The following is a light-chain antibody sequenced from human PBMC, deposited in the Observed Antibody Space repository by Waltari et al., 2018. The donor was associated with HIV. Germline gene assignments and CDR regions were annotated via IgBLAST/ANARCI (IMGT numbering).Light chain of an antibody. V-gene: IGLV2-14*03. Sequence: QSALTQPASVSGSPGQSITISCTGTSSDVGGYNYVSWYQQHPGKAPKLIIYDVSNRPSGFSNRFSGAKSGNTASLTISGLQAEDEADYYCSSYTSSNTLDVFVTGTKVTVL. CDR2: DVS. CDR3: SSYTSSNTLDV. CDR1: SSDVGGYNY. J-gene: IGLJ1*01.